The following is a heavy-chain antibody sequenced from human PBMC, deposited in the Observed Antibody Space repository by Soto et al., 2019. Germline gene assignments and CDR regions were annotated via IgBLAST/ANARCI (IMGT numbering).Heavy chain of an antibody. Sequence: GGSLRLSCAASGFTFSNAWMSWVRQAPGKGLEWVGRIKSKTDGGTTDYAAPVKGRFTVSRDDSKNTLYLQMNSLKTEDTAVYYCVAFGPYYYMDVWGKGTTVTVSS. CDR1: GFTFSNAW. J-gene: IGHJ6*03. D-gene: IGHD3-10*01. V-gene: IGHV3-15*01. CDR3: VAFGPYYYMDV. CDR2: IKSKTDGGTT.